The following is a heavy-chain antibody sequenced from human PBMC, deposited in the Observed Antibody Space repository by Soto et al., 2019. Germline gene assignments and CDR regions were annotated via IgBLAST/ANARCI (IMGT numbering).Heavy chain of an antibody. J-gene: IGHJ6*02. CDR3: ASVDTATVPNFSYGRHF. CDR2: IYPGDSDT. Sequence: PGESLKISCKGSGYNYTSYWIGWVRQMTGKGLEWMGIIYPGDSDTRYSPSFQGQVTISADKSIGTAYLQWSSLKAADPGMYYRASVDTATVPNFSYGRHFWGQGPPVTVSS. D-gene: IGHD5-18*01. CDR1: GYNYTSYW. V-gene: IGHV5-51*01.